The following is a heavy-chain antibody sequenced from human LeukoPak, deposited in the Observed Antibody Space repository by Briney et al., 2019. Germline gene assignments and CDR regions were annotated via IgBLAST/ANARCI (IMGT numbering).Heavy chain of an antibody. V-gene: IGHV3-21*01. CDR2: ISTSSGNI. Sequence: KSGGSLRLSCAASGFTFSSYSMNWVRQAPGKGLEWVSSISTSSGNIYYADSVKGRFTISRDNAKNSLYLQMNSLRAEDTAVYYCAGPLYDSSGYWGQGTLVTVSS. CDR1: GFTFSSYS. CDR3: AGPLYDSSGY. D-gene: IGHD3-22*01. J-gene: IGHJ4*02.